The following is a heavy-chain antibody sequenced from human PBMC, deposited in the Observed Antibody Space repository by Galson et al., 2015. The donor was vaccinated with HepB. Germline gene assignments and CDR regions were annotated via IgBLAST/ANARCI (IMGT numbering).Heavy chain of an antibody. CDR1: GFTFSSYS. Sequence: SLRLSCAASGFTFSSYSMNWVRQAPGKGLEWVSYISSSSSTIYYADSVKGRFTISRDNAKNSLHLQMNSLRAEDTAVYYCARDRVGGVGATSDYWGQGTLVTVSS. CDR2: ISSSSSTI. D-gene: IGHD1-26*01. CDR3: ARDRVGGVGATSDY. V-gene: IGHV3-48*01. J-gene: IGHJ4*02.